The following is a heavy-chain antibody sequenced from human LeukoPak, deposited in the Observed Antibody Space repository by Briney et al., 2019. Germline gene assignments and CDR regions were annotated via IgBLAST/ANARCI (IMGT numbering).Heavy chain of an antibody. CDR2: INHSGST. V-gene: IGHV4-34*01. D-gene: IGHD3-9*01. CDR3: ARWDILTGYQH. CDR1: GGSFSGYY. Sequence: PSETLSLTCAVYGGSFSGYYWSWIRQPPGKGLEWIGEINHSGSTNYNPSLKSRVTISVDTSKNQFSLKLSSVTAADTAVYYCARWDILTGYQHWGQGTLVTVPS. J-gene: IGHJ4*02.